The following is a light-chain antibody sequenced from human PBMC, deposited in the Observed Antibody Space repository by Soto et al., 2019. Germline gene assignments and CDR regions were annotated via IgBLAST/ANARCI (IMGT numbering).Light chain of an antibody. CDR3: QQYYSTLT. CDR2: WAA. CDR1: QSVLYSSNNKNY. V-gene: IGKV4-1*01. J-gene: IGKJ3*01. Sequence: DIVMTQSPDSLAVSLGERATINCKSSQSVLYSSNNKNYLAWYQQKPGQPPKLLIYWAATRESGVPDRFSGSGSGTDFTLTISSLHAEDVAVYYCQQYYSTLTFGPGTKVDIK.